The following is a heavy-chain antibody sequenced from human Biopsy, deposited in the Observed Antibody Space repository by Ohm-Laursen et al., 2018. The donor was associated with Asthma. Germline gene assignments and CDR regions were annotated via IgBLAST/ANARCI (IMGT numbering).Heavy chain of an antibody. V-gene: IGHV2-26*01. CDR3: ARVHYYDSTGYGADS. CDR1: GFSLSNARMG. J-gene: IGHJ4*02. CDR2: NFSNDAK. Sequence: TQTLTLTSTVSGFSLSNARMGVSWIRQPPAKALEWLGHNFSNDAKAYSTSLKSRLTISKDTSKGQVVLTMTNMNPVDTATYYCARVHYYDSTGYGADSWGPGTLVTVSS. D-gene: IGHD3-22*01.